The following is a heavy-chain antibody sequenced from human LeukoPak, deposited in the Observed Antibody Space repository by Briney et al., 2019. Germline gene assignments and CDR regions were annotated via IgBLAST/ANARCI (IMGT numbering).Heavy chain of an antibody. J-gene: IGHJ6*03. V-gene: IGHV3-7*01. CDR3: ARDHRVGYYYYYMDV. CDR1: GFTFSSYW. CDR2: IKQDGSEK. Sequence: GGSLRLSCAASGFTFSSYWMSWVRQAPGKGLEWVANIKQDGSEKYYVDSVKGRSTISRDNAKNSLYLQMNSLRAEDTAVYYCARDHRVGYYYYYMDVWGKGTTVTVSS. D-gene: IGHD3-10*01.